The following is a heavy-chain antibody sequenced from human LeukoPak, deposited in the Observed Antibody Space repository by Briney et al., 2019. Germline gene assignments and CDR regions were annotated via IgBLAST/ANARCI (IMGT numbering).Heavy chain of an antibody. CDR1: GGTFSSYA. CDR2: IIPIFGTA. V-gene: IGHV1-69*06. CDR3: ARDSSGWYRSNWFDP. D-gene: IGHD6-19*01. J-gene: IGHJ5*02. Sequence: SVKVSCKASGGTFSSYAISWARQAPGQGLEWMGGIIPIFGTANYAQKFQGRVTITADKSTSTAYMELSSLRSEDTAVYYCARDSSGWYRSNWFDPWGQGTLVTVSS.